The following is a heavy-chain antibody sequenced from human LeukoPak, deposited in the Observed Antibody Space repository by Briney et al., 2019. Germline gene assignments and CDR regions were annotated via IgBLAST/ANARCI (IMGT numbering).Heavy chain of an antibody. CDR1: GFSVSSNY. D-gene: IGHD4-17*01. CDR3: ALGGDYFDF. Sequence: GGSLRLSCAASGFSVSSNYMSWVRQAPGKGLEWVSLIYSGGNKFYADSVKGRFTISRDNSKNMLYLQMNSLRAEDTAVYYCALGGDYFDFWGQGTLVTVSS. CDR2: IYSGGNK. V-gene: IGHV3-53*01. J-gene: IGHJ4*02.